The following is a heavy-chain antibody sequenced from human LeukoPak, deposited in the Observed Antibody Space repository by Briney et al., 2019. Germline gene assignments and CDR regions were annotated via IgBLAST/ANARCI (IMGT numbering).Heavy chain of an antibody. D-gene: IGHD1-7*01. V-gene: IGHV3-23*01. CDR1: GFTFSSYA. J-gene: IGHJ4*02. CDR2: ISGSGGST. CDR3: AKHLGLYNWNYPFDY. Sequence: LAGGSLRLSCAASGFTFSSYAMSWVRQAPGKGLEWVSAISGSGGSTYYADSVKGRFTISRDNSKNTLYLQMNSLRAEDTAVYYCAKHLGLYNWNYPFDYWGQGTLVTVSS.